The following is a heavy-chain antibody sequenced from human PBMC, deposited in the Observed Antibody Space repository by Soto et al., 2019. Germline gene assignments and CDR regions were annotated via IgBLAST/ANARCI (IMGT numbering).Heavy chain of an antibody. Sequence: PGGSLRLSXVASGFTFSRHGLSWVRQAPGKGLEWVSTINPSGDSTFYADSVKGRFTISRDNSKNAVYLQMNSLSVGDTAVYLCAKVDVSTAGSFDYWGQGALVTVSS. CDR2: INPSGDST. CDR1: GFTFSRHG. V-gene: IGHV3-23*01. D-gene: IGHD6-13*01. CDR3: AKVDVSTAGSFDY. J-gene: IGHJ4*02.